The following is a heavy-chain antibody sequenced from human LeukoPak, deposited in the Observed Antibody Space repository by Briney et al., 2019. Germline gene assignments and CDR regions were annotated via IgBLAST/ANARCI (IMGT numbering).Heavy chain of an antibody. V-gene: IGHV4-38-2*02. D-gene: IGHD2-2*01. CDR2: IHQSGST. J-gene: IGHJ4*02. CDR3: ARTNLGFCSGISCYDY. Sequence: SETLSLTCTVSGYSISSAYYWGWIRQPPGKGLEWIGSIHQSGSTYYNPSLKDRVTISVDTSKNQFSLKLSSVTAADTAVYYCARTNLGFCSGISCYDYWAREPWSPSPQ. CDR1: GYSISSAYY.